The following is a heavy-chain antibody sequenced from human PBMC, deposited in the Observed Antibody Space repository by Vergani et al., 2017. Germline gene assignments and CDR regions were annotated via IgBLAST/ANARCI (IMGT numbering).Heavy chain of an antibody. CDR1: GDSSNNDDYY. V-gene: IGHV4-30-4*08. CDR3: ARVAGGSGGYYLG. CDR2: IYYSGST. D-gene: IGHD3-22*01. Sequence: QLQLQQSGPGLVQPSQTLSLTCIVSGDSSNNDDYYWSWIRQPPGKGLELIGYIYYSGSTYQNPSLESRLTMSLDTSRTQFSLNLISVTAGDTAVYYCARVAGGSGGYYLGWGQGTPVTVSS. J-gene: IGHJ4*02.